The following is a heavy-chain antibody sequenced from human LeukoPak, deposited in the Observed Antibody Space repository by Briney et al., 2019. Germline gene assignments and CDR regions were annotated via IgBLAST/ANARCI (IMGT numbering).Heavy chain of an antibody. D-gene: IGHD3-10*01. CDR3: ARVLLWFGEQRYNWFDP. J-gene: IGHJ5*02. CDR2: FDPEDGET. Sequence: ASVKVSCKVSGYTLTELSMHWVRQAPGKGLEWMGGFDPEDGETIYAQKFQGRVTMTEDTSTDTAYMELSSLRSEDTAVYYCARVLLWFGEQRYNWFDPWGQGTLVTVSS. CDR1: GYTLTELS. V-gene: IGHV1-24*01.